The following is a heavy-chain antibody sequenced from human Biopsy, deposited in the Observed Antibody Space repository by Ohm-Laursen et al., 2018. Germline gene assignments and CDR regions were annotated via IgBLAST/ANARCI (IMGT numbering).Heavy chain of an antibody. D-gene: IGHD3-22*01. J-gene: IGHJ2*01. V-gene: IGHV1-69*06. CDR3: ARFPLGAYDDSGSYRAVEHWYFDL. Sequence: SCKTSRGTLTNHAVGWGREVPGQGLEWGGSSIPLFNTANYADKFQGRVTLTADKSTTTAYMELSSLRSEDTAIYYCARFPLGAYDDSGSYRAVEHWYFDLWGRGTLVTVSS. CDR1: RGTLTNHA. CDR2: SIPLFNTA.